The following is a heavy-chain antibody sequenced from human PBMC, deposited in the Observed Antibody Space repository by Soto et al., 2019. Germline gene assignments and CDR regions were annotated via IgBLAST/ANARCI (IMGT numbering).Heavy chain of an antibody. J-gene: IGHJ4*02. D-gene: IGHD5-12*01. CDR1: WFSLSTSGVG. CDR3: TLSTIVGTILRFDF. CDR2: IYWDDDK. Sequence: SGPTLVNPTQTLTLTCTLSWFSLSTSGVGVGWIRQPPGKALEWLALIYWDDDKRYSPSLKSRVTITKDTSKNQVALTMTNMDPVDTATYYCTLSTIVGTILRFDFWGQGTLVTVSS. V-gene: IGHV2-5*02.